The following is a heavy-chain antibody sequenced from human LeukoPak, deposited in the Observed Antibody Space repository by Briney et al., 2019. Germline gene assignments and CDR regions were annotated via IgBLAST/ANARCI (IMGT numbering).Heavy chain of an antibody. V-gene: IGHV3-48*03. CDR3: TREQDREAAATIVGDY. CDR2: ISTGTYI. D-gene: IGHD3-22*01. Sequence: TGGPLRLSCVASGFTFSRFELNWVRQAPGKGLEWVSHISTGTYIAYADSVKGRFTISRDNARNSLYLEMNSLRAEDTAVYYCTREQDREAAATIVGDYWGQGTLVAVSS. J-gene: IGHJ4*02. CDR1: GFTFSRFE.